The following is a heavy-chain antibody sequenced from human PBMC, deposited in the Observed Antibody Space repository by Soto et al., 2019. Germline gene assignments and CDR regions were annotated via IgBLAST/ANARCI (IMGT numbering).Heavy chain of an antibody. CDR2: IYYSGNT. D-gene: IGHD1-1*01. Sequence: SETLSLTCTVSGGSISSGDYYWSWTRQPPGKGLEWIAYIYYSGNTYYNPSLKSRVTISLDTSKNQFSLVLSSVTAADTAVYYCARVLRGREPILYFDPWGQGTLVTSPQ. CDR3: ARVLRGREPILYFDP. V-gene: IGHV4-30-4*01. CDR1: GGSISSGDYY. J-gene: IGHJ5*02.